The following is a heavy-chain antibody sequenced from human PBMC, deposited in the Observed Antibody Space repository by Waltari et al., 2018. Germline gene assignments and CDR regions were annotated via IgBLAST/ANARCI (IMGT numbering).Heavy chain of an antibody. D-gene: IGHD2-8*01. CDR3: ARDLTNRED. Sequence: EVQLVESGGGLVQPVGSLRLSCAASAFTVSTHYMSWVRQAPGKGREWVSVIYSGGSTYYADSVKGRFTISRDNSKNTLYLQMNSLRAEDTAVYYCARDLTNREDWGQGTLVTVSS. J-gene: IGHJ4*02. CDR2: IYSGGST. CDR1: AFTVSTHY. V-gene: IGHV3-66*02.